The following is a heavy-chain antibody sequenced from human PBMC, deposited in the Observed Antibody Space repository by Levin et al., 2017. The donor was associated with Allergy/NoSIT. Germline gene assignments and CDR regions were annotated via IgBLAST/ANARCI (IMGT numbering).Heavy chain of an antibody. J-gene: IGHJ4*02. Sequence: SETLSLTCAVSGGSISSSNWWSWVRQPPGKGLEWIGEIYPSGSTNYNPSLKSRVTVSIDTSKNQFSLKLTSVTAADTAVYYCAGGDYGSGSPVYWGQGTLVTVSS. CDR3: AGGDYGSGSPVY. V-gene: IGHV4-4*02. CDR2: IYPSGST. D-gene: IGHD3-10*01. CDR1: GGSISSSNW.